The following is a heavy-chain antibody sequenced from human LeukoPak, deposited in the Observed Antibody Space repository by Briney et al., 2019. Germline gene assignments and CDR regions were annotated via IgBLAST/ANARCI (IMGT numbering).Heavy chain of an antibody. D-gene: IGHD2-15*01. J-gene: IGHJ4*02. Sequence: PSETLSLTCTVSGGSISSYYWSWIRQPPGKGLEWIGYIYYSGSTNYNPSLKSRVTISVDTSKNQFSLKLSSVTAADTAVYYCARSEVVAGTNLYFDYWGQGTLVTVSS. CDR3: ARSEVVAGTNLYFDY. V-gene: IGHV4-59*08. CDR1: GGSISSYY. CDR2: IYYSGST.